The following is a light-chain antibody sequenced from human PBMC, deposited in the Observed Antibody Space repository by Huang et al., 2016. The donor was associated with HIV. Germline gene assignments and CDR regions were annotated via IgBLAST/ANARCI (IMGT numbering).Light chain of an antibody. CDR2: DTS. CDR3: QHYNNWPLT. CDR1: HSVVNK. V-gene: IGKV3-15*01. J-gene: IGKJ4*01. Sequence: EIVMTQSPAVLSMSPGERVTLTCMASHSVVNKLAWYQQKPGRAPRVVIYDTSTRSSGVPARFSGSGSGTNFSLTINSLQSEDLAVYYCQHYNNWPLTFGGGTRVEIK.